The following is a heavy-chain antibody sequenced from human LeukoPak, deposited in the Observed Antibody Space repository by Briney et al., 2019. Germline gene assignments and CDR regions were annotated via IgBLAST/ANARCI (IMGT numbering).Heavy chain of an antibody. CDR2: ISRSGDNT. CDR1: GFTFSSYA. CDR3: ARGGGMDV. V-gene: IGHV3-23*01. Sequence: GASLRLSCAASGFTFSSYAMTWVRQAPGKGLEWVSPISRSGDNTYYADSVKGRFTISRDNSKNTLYLQMNSLRAEDTALYYCARGGGMDVWGQGTTVTVSS. J-gene: IGHJ6*02.